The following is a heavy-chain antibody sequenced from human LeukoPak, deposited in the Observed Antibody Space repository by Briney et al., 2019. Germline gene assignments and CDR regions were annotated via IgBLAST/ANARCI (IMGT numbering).Heavy chain of an antibody. J-gene: IGHJ5*02. CDR1: GFTFTSSA. V-gene: IGHV1-58*01. CDR2: IVVGSGNT. CDR3: AADLKAGPTRPTFDP. Sequence: SVKVSFKASGFTFTSSAVQWVRQARGQRLEWIGWIVVGSGNTNYAQKFQERVTITRDMSTSTAYMELSSLRSEDTAVYYCAADLKAGPTRPTFDPWGQGTLVTVSS.